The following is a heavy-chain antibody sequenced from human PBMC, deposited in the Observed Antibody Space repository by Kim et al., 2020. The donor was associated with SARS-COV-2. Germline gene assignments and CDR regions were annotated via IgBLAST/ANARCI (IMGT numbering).Heavy chain of an antibody. D-gene: IGHD5-12*01. V-gene: IGHV4-59*13. CDR3: ARGRYSGYGLDY. J-gene: IGHJ4*02. CDR2: IYYSGST. CDR1: GGSTSSYY. Sequence: SETLSLTCTVSGGSTSSYYWSWIRQPPGKGLEWIGYIYYSGSTNYNPSLKSRVTISVDTSKNQFSLKLSSVTAADTAVYYCARGRYSGYGLDYWGQGTLVTVSS.